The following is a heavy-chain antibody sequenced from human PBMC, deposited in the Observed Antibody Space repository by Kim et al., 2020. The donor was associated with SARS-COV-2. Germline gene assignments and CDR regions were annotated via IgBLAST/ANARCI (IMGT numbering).Heavy chain of an antibody. Sequence: QRFQGKATMNRDTARSTVYVELSSLRSEDTAVYYCARDPGIGTAYYFDYWGQGTLVTVSS. J-gene: IGHJ4*02. CDR3: ARDPGIGTAYYFDY. D-gene: IGHD1-1*01. V-gene: IGHV1-46*01.